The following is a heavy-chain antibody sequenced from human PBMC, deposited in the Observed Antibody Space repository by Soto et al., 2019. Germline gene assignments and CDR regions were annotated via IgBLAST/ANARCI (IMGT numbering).Heavy chain of an antibody. D-gene: IGHD2-2*01. CDR1: GGSFSGYY. V-gene: IGHV4-34*01. Sequence: QVQLQQWGAGLLKPSETLSLTCAVYGGSFSGYYWSWIRQPPGKGLEWIGEINHSGSTNYNPSLKSRVTISVDTSKNQFSLKLSSVTAADTAVYYCARGLRFHRDCSSTSSYAHYYYGMDVWGQGTTVTVSS. J-gene: IGHJ6*02. CDR2: INHSGST. CDR3: ARGLRFHRDCSSTSSYAHYYYGMDV.